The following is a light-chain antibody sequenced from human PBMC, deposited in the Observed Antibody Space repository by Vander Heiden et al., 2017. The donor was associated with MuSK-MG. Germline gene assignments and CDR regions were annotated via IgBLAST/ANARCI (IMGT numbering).Light chain of an antibody. CDR3: QQEGSSPWT. Sequence: EIVLTQSPGTLSLSPGERATLSCRASQSVTSPYFAWYQQRPGQSPRLIIYGRSTRATGIPDRFSGRGSGTDFTLTISRLEPEDFAVYYCQQEGSSPWTFGLGTKVEIK. CDR1: QSVTSPY. CDR2: GRS. J-gene: IGKJ1*01. V-gene: IGKV3-20*01.